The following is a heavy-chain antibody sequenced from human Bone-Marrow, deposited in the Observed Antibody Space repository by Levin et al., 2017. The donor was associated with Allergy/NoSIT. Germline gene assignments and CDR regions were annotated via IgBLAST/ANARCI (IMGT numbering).Heavy chain of an antibody. V-gene: IGHV3-30*03. Sequence: GGSLRLSCGASGFNFSDYAIHWVRQAPGKGLEWITVISYDGETKHYVDAVKGRFSVSRDNSQNTLYMEMNNLKIQDTAVYYCARDHLTRGRVGNYGMDVWGQGTTVTVSS. CDR2: ISYDGETK. D-gene: IGHD1-26*01. CDR1: GFNFSDYA. J-gene: IGHJ6*02. CDR3: ARDHLTRGRVGNYGMDV.